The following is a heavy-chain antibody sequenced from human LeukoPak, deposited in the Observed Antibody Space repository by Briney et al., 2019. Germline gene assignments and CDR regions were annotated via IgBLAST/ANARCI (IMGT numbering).Heavy chain of an antibody. CDR3: ARGSYYYDSSAVDY. D-gene: IGHD3-22*01. CDR2: IYSGGST. CDR1: GFTVSSNY. Sequence: PGGSLRLSCAASGFTVSSNYMSWVRQAPGKGLEWVSVIYSGGSTYYADSVKGRFTISRDNSKNTLYLQMNSLRAEDTAVYYCARGSYYYDSSAVDYWGQGTLVTVSS. V-gene: IGHV3-66*01. J-gene: IGHJ4*02.